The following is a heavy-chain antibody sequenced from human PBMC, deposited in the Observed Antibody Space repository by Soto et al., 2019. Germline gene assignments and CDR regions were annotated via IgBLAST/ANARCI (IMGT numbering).Heavy chain of an antibody. CDR2: ISAYNGNT. CDR1: GYTFTSYG. CDR3: ARVDDFWSGYYSPDY. Sequence: ASVNVSCKASGYTFTSYGISWVRQAPGQGLEWMGWISAYNGNTNYAQKLQGRVTMTTDTSTSTAYMELGSLRSDDTAVYYCARVDDFWSGYYSPDYWGQGTLVTVSS. V-gene: IGHV1-18*04. D-gene: IGHD3-3*01. J-gene: IGHJ4*02.